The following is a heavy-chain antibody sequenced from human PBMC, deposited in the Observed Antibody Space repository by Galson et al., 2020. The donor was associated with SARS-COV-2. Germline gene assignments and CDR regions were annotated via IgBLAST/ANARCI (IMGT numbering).Heavy chain of an antibody. D-gene: IGHD1-26*01. CDR2: INSPGSIT. Sequence: QAGGSLRLSCTASGFTFSNYWMHWVRQAPGKGLVWVSRINSPGSITNYADSVKARFTISRDNAKRTLYLHMSGLRADDAAVYYCARESGNYRNFEYWGQGTLVTVSS. J-gene: IGHJ4*02. CDR1: GFTFSNYW. CDR3: ARESGNYRNFEY. V-gene: IGHV3-74*01.